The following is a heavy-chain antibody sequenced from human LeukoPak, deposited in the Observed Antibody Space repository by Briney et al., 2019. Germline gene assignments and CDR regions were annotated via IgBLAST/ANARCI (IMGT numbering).Heavy chain of an antibody. CDR2: IRYDGSNK. J-gene: IGHJ3*02. CDR1: GFTFSSYG. D-gene: IGHD3-22*01. CDR3: AKDLEVASSGYYSPAFDI. Sequence: GGSLRLSCAASGFTFSSYGMHWVRQAPGKGLEWVAFIRYDGSNKYYADSVKGRFTISRDNSKNTLYLQMNSLRAEDTAVYYCAKDLEVASSGYYSPAFDIWGQGTMVTVSS. V-gene: IGHV3-30*02.